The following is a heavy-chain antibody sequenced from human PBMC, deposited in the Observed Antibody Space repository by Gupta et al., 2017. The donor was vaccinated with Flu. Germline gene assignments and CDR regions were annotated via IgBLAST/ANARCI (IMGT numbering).Heavy chain of an antibody. V-gene: IGHV1-69*01. CDR1: GGTFSSYA. Sequence: QVQLVQSGAEVKKPGSSVKVSCKASGGTFSSYAISWVRQAPGQGLEWMGGIIPIFGTANDAQKFQGRVTITADESTSTAYMELSSLRSEDTAVYYCARGNRGSSWYGGYYYYGMDVWGQGTTVTVSS. D-gene: IGHD6-13*01. J-gene: IGHJ6*02. CDR3: ARGNRGSSWYGGYYYYGMDV. CDR2: IIPIFGTA.